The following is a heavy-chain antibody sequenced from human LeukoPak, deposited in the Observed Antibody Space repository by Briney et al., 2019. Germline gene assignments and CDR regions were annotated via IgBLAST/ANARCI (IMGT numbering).Heavy chain of an antibody. CDR2: INHSGST. D-gene: IGHD6-13*01. Sequence: SETLSLTCAVYGVSFSGYYWSWIRQPPGKGLEWIGEINHSGSTNYNPSLKSRVTISVDTSKNQFSLKLSSVTAADTAVYYRARRPIAAAGSNWFDPWGQGTLVTVSS. V-gene: IGHV4-34*01. J-gene: IGHJ5*02. CDR1: GVSFSGYY. CDR3: ARRPIAAAGSNWFDP.